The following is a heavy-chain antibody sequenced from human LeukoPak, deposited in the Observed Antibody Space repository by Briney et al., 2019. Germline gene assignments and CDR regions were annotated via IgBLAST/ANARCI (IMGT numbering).Heavy chain of an antibody. CDR3: ARARDPAVAANLDY. V-gene: IGHV4-59*01. CDR1: GVSISSYY. D-gene: IGHD2-15*01. J-gene: IGHJ4*02. CDR2: IYYSGST. Sequence: PSETLSLTCTVSGVSISSYYRSWIRQPPGKGLEWIGYIYYSGSTNYNPSLKSRVTISVDTSKNQFSLKLSSVTAADTAVYYCARARDPAVAANLDYWGQGTLVTVSS.